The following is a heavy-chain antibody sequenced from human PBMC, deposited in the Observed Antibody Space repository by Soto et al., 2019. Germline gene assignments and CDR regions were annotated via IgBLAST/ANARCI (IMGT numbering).Heavy chain of an antibody. Sequence: GEPLKISCKCSGDQFTSYWSSLVRPLPGKGLEWMGIIYPGDSDTRYSPSFQGQVTISADKSISTAYLQWSSLKASDTAMYYCASVKQQLVKGPNDNWFDLWGQGTLVTVSS. CDR1: GDQFTSYW. D-gene: IGHD6-13*01. CDR2: IYPGDSDT. V-gene: IGHV5-51*01. J-gene: IGHJ5*02. CDR3: ASVKQQLVKGPNDNWFDL.